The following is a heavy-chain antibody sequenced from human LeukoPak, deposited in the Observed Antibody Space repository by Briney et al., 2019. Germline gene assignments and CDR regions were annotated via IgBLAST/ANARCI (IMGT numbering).Heavy chain of an antibody. D-gene: IGHD2/OR15-2a*01. CDR3: ARVAVTTFDEAEYFQH. V-gene: IGHV3-30*04. J-gene: IGHJ1*01. CDR1: GFTFSSYS. Sequence: GGSLRLSCAASGFTFSSYSMHWVRQAPGKGLEWVAVISYDGSNKYYADSVKGRFTISRDNSKNTLYLQMNSLRAEDTAVYYYARVAVTTFDEAEYFQHWGQGTLVTVSS. CDR2: ISYDGSNK.